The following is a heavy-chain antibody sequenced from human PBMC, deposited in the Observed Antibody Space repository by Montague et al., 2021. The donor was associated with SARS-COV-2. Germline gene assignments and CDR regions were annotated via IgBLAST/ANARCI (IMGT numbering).Heavy chain of an antibody. CDR2: IYHSGST. Sequence: SETLSLTCTVSGYSISSCYYWGWIRQPPGKGLECIGSIYHSGSTYYNPSLKSRVTISVDTSKNHFTLKLPGSVTAADTAVCYCARDRRRWLHLNNGFDPWGQGTLVTVSS. CDR3: ARDRRRWLHLNNGFDP. D-gene: IGHD5-24*01. J-gene: IGHJ5*02. V-gene: IGHV4-38-2*02. CDR1: GYSISSCYY.